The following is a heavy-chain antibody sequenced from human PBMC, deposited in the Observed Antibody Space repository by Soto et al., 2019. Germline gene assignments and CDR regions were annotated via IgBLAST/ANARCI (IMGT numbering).Heavy chain of an antibody. CDR1: GGTFSSYT. D-gene: IGHD2-15*01. CDR2: INPMFGTT. J-gene: IGHJ5*02. CDR3: VRGVVVVTASQLGWFDP. V-gene: IGHV1-69*01. Sequence: QVQLVQSGAEVKKPGSSVKVSCKASGGTFSSYTISWVRQAPGQGLEWMGGINPMFGTTKYAQKFQARVTITADESTSTADMEMSSLRSEDTAVYYCVRGVVVVTASQLGWFDPWGQGTLVIVSS.